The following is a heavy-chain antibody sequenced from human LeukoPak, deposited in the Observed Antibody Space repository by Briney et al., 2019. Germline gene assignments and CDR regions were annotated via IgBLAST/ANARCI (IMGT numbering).Heavy chain of an antibody. J-gene: IGHJ4*02. CDR2: VYTSGST. CDR3: AREGSKAY. V-gene: IGHV4-39*07. CDR1: GGSISSSSYY. D-gene: IGHD2-2*01. Sequence: SETLSLTCTVSGGSISSSSYYWGWIRQPPGKGLEWIGRVYTSGSTNYNPSLKSRVTISVDTSKNQFSLKLSSVTAADTAVYYCAREGSKAYWGQGTLVTVSS.